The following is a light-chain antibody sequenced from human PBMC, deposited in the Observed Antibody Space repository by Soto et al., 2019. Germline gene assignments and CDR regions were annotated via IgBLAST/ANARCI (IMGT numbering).Light chain of an antibody. CDR3: QQYSSYTWT. Sequence: DIQMTQSPSTLSASVGDRVTITCRASQSISSGLAWYQQKPGKAPRLLIYDDSSLESGVPSSFSGSGSGTEFTLTISSLQPDDFATYYCQQYSSYTWTFGQGTKVDIX. J-gene: IGKJ1*01. CDR2: DDS. CDR1: QSISSG. V-gene: IGKV1-5*01.